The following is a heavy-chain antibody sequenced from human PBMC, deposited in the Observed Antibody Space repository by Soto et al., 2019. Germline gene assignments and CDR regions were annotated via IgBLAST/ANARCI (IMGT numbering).Heavy chain of an antibody. Sequence: QVPLVESGGGVVQPGRSLRLSCAASGFTFSSYAMHWVRQAPGKGLEWVAVISYDGSNKYYADSVKGRFTISRDNSKNTLYLQMNSLRAEDTAVYYCARDQLFGDAIAAAFDYWGQGTLVTVSS. D-gene: IGHD6-13*01. CDR2: ISYDGSNK. J-gene: IGHJ4*02. CDR1: GFTFSSYA. V-gene: IGHV3-30-3*01. CDR3: ARDQLFGDAIAAAFDY.